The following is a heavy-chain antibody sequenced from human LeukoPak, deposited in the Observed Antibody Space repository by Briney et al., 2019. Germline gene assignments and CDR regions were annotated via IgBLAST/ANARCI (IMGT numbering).Heavy chain of an antibody. CDR2: IYTSGST. Sequence: PSETLSLTCTVSGGSISSYYWSWLRQPAGKGLEWIGRIYTSGSTNYNPSLKSRVTISVDKSKNQFSLKLSSVTAADTAVYYCARDADGDISPNWFDPWGQGTLVTVSS. J-gene: IGHJ5*02. CDR1: GGSISSYY. D-gene: IGHD4-17*01. CDR3: ARDADGDISPNWFDP. V-gene: IGHV4-4*07.